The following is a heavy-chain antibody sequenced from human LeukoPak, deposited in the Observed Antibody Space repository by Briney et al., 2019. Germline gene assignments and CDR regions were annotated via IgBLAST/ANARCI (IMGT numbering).Heavy chain of an antibody. Sequence: PGGSLRLSCAASGFTVSSNYMSWVRQAPGKGLEWVSVIYSGGSTYYADSVKGRFTIFRDNSKNTLYLQMNSLRVEDTAVYYCARMGYYYSIPTFFDYWGQGTLVTVSS. D-gene: IGHD3-22*01. CDR1: GFTVSSNY. CDR2: IYSGGST. J-gene: IGHJ4*02. CDR3: ARMGYYYSIPTFFDY. V-gene: IGHV3-66*02.